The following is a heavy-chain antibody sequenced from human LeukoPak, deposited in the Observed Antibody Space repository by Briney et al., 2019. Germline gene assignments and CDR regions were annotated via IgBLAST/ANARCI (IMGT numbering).Heavy chain of an antibody. V-gene: IGHV4-39*07. J-gene: IGHJ4*02. D-gene: IGHD1-26*01. Sequence: SETLSLTCTVSGGSISSSSYYWGWIRQPPGKGLEWIGSIYYSGSTYYNPSLKSRVTISVDTSKNQFSLKMSSVTAADTAVYYCATSPDGSYSYYFDYWGQGTLVTVSS. CDR3: ATSPDGSYSYYFDY. CDR1: GGSISSSSYY. CDR2: IYYSGST.